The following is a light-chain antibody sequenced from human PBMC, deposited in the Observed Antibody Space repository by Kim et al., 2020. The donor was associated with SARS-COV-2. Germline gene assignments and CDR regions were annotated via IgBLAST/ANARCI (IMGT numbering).Light chain of an antibody. J-gene: IGLJ1*01. CDR1: RSDVVGYKY. V-gene: IGLV2-14*01. CDR3: SSYIRGSTNYV. CDR2: EVD. Sequence: QSITTSCTGTRSDVVGYKYVSWNQQHPGKAPKLVIYEVDNRPSGVSIRFSGSKSGNTASLTISGLQAEDEADYYCSSYIRGSTNYVFGTGTKVTVL.